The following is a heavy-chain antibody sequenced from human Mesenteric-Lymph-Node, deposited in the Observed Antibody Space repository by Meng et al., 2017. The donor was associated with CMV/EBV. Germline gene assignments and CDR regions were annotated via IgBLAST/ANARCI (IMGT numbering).Heavy chain of an antibody. J-gene: IGHJ6*02. Sequence: GGSLRLSCVASGFTFNIYWMSWVRQAPGKGLEWVANIKHDGGEKYYVDSVKGRFTISRDNAKNSLYLQMNSLRAEDTAVYYCARSYHFWNNYYGTYYYGMDVWGPGTTVTVSS. CDR2: IKHDGGEK. CDR3: ARSYHFWNNYYGTYYYGMDV. V-gene: IGHV3-7*01. CDR1: GFTFNIYW. D-gene: IGHD3-3*01.